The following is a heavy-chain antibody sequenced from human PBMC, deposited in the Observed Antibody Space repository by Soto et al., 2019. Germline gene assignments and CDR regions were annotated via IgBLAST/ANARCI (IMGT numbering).Heavy chain of an antibody. Sequence: SGPTLVNPTQTLTLTCTFSGFSLSTSGVGVGWIRQPPGKALEWLALIYWNDDKRYSPSLKSRLTITKDTSKNQVVLTMTNMVPVDTATYYCVHRRNFDWYNYYYYGIAVWGQGTTVTVSS. D-gene: IGHD3-9*01. CDR2: IYWNDDK. CDR3: VHRRNFDWYNYYYYGIAV. CDR1: GFSLSTSGVG. J-gene: IGHJ6*02. V-gene: IGHV2-5*01.